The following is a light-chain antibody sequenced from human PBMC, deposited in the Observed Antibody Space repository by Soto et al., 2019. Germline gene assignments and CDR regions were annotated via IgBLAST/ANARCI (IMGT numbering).Light chain of an antibody. CDR3: QQYKTYSWT. Sequence: DIQMTQSPSTLSASVGDRVTITCRASQIISYWLAWYQQKPGKAPKLLIYDVSSLESGVPSRFSGSGSGTEFTLTISSLQPDDFATYYCQQYKTYSWTFGQGTKVEFK. CDR2: DVS. J-gene: IGKJ1*01. CDR1: QIISYW. V-gene: IGKV1-5*01.